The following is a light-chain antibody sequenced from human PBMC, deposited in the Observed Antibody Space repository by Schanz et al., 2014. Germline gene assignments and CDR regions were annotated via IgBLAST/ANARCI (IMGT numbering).Light chain of an antibody. CDR3: QQYGSLPGT. CDR1: QTLSDN. V-gene: IGKV3-20*01. Sequence: EIVMTQSPATLSVSPGDRATLSCRASQTLSDNLAWYQQKPGQAPRLLIYGASTRATGIPDRFSGSGSGTDFTLTISRLEPEDFAVYYCQQYGSLPGTFGQGTKVEIK. CDR2: GAS. J-gene: IGKJ1*01.